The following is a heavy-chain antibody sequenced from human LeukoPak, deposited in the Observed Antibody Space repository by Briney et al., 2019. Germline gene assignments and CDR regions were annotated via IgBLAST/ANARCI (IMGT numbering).Heavy chain of an antibody. D-gene: IGHD3-10*01. CDR3: ATRSYYYGSGSYSTYYFDY. CDR2: ISGSGGST. V-gene: IGHV3-23*01. CDR1: GFTFSSHG. J-gene: IGHJ4*02. Sequence: GGTLRLSCAASGFTFSSHGINWVRQAPGKGLEWVSAISGSGGSTHYADSVKGRFTISRDNSRNTLYLQMNSLRAEDTAVYYCATRSYYYGSGSYSTYYFDYWGQGTLVTVSS.